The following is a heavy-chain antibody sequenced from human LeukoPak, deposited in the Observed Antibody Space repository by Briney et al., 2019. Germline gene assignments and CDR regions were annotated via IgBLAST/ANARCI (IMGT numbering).Heavy chain of an antibody. J-gene: IGHJ4*02. CDR1: GFTFSSYA. CDR2: ISGGGVTI. Sequence: GGSLRLSCAASGFTFSSYAMSWVRQAPGKGLEWVATISGGGVTIYYADSVKGRFTISSDNSKNTLYLQMNSLRAEDTAVYYCAKDYRYYFDSWGQGTLVTVSS. CDR3: AKDYRYYFDS. D-gene: IGHD1-26*01. V-gene: IGHV3-23*01.